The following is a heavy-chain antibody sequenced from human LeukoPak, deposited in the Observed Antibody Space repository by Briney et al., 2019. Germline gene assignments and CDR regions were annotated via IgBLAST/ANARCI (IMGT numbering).Heavy chain of an antibody. J-gene: IGHJ4*02. CDR1: GGSISSYY. CDR3: ASGFGYSYGFDY. D-gene: IGHD5-18*01. Sequence: SETLSLTCTVSGGSISSYYWNWIRQPPGKGLEWIGNIYYSGSTNYNPSLRSRVTMSVDASKNQFSLKLSSVTAADTAMYYCASGFGYSYGFDYWGQGPLVTVSS. V-gene: IGHV4-59*01. CDR2: IYYSGST.